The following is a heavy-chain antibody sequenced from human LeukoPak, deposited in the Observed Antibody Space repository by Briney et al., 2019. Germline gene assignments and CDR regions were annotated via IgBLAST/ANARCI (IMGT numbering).Heavy chain of an antibody. CDR3: AGGDPSEMDV. CDR2: IYHSGST. Sequence: SETLSLTCAVSGYSISSGYYWGWIRQPPGKGLERIGSIYHSGSTYYNPSLKSRVTISVDTSKNQFSLKLSSVTAADTAVYYCAGGDPSEMDVWGKGTTVTVSS. CDR1: GYSISSGYY. J-gene: IGHJ6*04. D-gene: IGHD2-21*02. V-gene: IGHV4-38-2*01.